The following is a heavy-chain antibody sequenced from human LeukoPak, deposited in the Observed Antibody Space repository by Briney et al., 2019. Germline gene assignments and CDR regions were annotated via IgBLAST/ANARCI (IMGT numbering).Heavy chain of an antibody. Sequence: ASVKVSCKASGGTFSSYAISWVRQAPGQGLEWMGGIIPIFGTANYAQKFQGRVTITADKSTSTAYMELSSLRSEDTAVYYCTTGGITMIVVVIDYWGQGTLVTVSS. CDR1: GGTFSSYA. V-gene: IGHV1-69*06. D-gene: IGHD3-22*01. CDR2: IIPIFGTA. J-gene: IGHJ4*02. CDR3: TTGGITMIVVVIDY.